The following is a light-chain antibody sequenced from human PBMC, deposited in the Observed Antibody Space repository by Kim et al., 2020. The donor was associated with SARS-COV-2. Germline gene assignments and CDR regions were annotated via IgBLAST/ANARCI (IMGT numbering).Light chain of an antibody. CDR3: QAWDTSTVV. J-gene: IGLJ2*01. V-gene: IGLV3-1*01. CDR1: KLGDKY. CDR2: EDT. Sequence: SYELTQPLSMSVSPGQTASITCSGEKLGDKYACWYQQKPGQSPVLVIYEDTKRPSGIPERFSGSNSGNTATLTISGTQAMDEADYYCQAWDTSTVVFGGG.